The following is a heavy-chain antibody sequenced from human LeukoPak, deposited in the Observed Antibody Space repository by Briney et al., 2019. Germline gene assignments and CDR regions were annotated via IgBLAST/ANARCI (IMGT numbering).Heavy chain of an antibody. V-gene: IGHV3-30*04. Sequence: GGSLRLSCAASGFSFSSYAVHWVRQAPGKGLEWVAVISNEGSNTYYADSVKGRFTISRDNSKNTLYLQMDSLSAEDTAVYYCARVLKSGYDSYYYYGMDVWGQGTTVTVSS. CDR3: ARVLKSGYDSYYYYGMDV. J-gene: IGHJ6*02. CDR1: GFSFSSYA. CDR2: ISNEGSNT. D-gene: IGHD5-12*01.